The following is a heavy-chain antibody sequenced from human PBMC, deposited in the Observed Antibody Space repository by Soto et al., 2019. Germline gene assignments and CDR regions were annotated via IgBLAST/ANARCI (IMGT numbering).Heavy chain of an antibody. D-gene: IGHD3-16*01. Sequence: QVQLVQSGAEVKKPGASVKVSCKASGYTFTSYYMHWVRQAPGQGLEWKGIINPSGGSRSYAQKFQGRVTMTRDTSTSTVYMELSSLRSEDRAVYYCARDGTWGSDDRWFDPWGQGTLVTVSS. CDR1: GYTFTSYY. V-gene: IGHV1-46*01. CDR2: INPSGGSR. J-gene: IGHJ5*02. CDR3: ARDGTWGSDDRWFDP.